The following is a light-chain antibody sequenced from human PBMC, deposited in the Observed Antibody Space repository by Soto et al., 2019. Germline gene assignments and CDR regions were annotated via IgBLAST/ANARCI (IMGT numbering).Light chain of an antibody. CDR1: QSVSSSY. V-gene: IGKV3-20*01. J-gene: IGKJ4*01. Sequence: EIVLTQSPGTLSLSPGERATLSCRASQSVSSSYLAWYQQKPGQAPRLLIYCASSRATGIPDRFSGSGSGTDFALTISRLEPEDFAVYYCQQYGRSSLTFGGGTKVEIK. CDR3: QQYGRSSLT. CDR2: CAS.